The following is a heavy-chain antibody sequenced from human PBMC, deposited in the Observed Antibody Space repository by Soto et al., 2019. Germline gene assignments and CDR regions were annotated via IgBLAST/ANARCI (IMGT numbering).Heavy chain of an antibody. D-gene: IGHD3-10*01. V-gene: IGHV1-46*03. Sequence: QVQLVQSGAEVKKPGASVKVSCKASGYSFSSYYMHWVRQAPGQGLEWMGIINPNGGSTSYAQKFQGRVTMTRDTSTSTVYRELSRLRSEDTAVYFCARVGSSVWFDPWGQGTLVTVTS. CDR2: INPNGGST. CDR3: ARVGSSVWFDP. CDR1: GYSFSSYY. J-gene: IGHJ5*02.